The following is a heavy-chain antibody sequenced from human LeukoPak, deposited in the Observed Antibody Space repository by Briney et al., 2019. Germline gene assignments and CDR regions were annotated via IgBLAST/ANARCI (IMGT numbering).Heavy chain of an antibody. J-gene: IGHJ4*02. V-gene: IGHV5-51*01. CDR1: GYRFTSYW. CDR3: ARQVAAAFDY. Sequence: GESLKISCKGSGYRFTSYWIGWLRQMPGKGLEWMGIIYPGDSDTRYSPTFQGQVTISADKSITTAYLQWSSLKASDTAMYYCARQVAAAFDYWGQGTLVTVSS. D-gene: IGHD6-13*01. CDR2: IYPGDSDT.